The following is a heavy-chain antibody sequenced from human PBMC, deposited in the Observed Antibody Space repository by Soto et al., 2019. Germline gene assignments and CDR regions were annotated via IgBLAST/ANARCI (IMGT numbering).Heavy chain of an antibody. CDR2: INPNSGGT. CDR1: GYTFTGYY. V-gene: IGHV1-2*02. CDR3: ARDYYDSSGYLYYYGMDV. Sequence: ASVKVSCKASGYTFTGYYMHLVRQAPGQGLEWMGWINPNSGGTNYAQKFQGRVTMTRDTSISTAYMELSRLRSDDTAVYYCARDYYDSSGYLYYYGMDVWGQGTTVTVSS. D-gene: IGHD3-22*01. J-gene: IGHJ6*02.